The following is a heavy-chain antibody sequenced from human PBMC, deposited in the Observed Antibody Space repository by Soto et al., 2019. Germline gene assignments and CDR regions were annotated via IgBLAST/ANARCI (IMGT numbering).Heavy chain of an antibody. D-gene: IGHD5-18*01. Sequence: QITVKESGPTLVKPPQTLTVTCSFSGFSLSTSGMGVGWIRQPPGKALEWLALIFWDDEKRYSPSLKSRLTISKDSSKDQLVLTLTNMDPVDTATYYCARFVGYRYPYYYYAMDVWGPGPAVTVSS. J-gene: IGHJ6*02. CDR3: ARFVGYRYPYYYYAMDV. V-gene: IGHV2-5*02. CDR1: GFSLSTSGMG. CDR2: IFWDDEK.